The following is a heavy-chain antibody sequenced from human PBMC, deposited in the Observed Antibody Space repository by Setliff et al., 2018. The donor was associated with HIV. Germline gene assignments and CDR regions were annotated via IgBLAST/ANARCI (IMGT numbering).Heavy chain of an antibody. Sequence: GGSLRLSCAASGFAFSGHQMSWVRQAPGKGLEWVAKIKQDGSDKYYVDSVKGRFTISRDNAKNSLYLQMNSLRAEDTAMYYCARDWRHGYDFDVWAKGTTVTVSS. D-gene: IGHD3-3*01. J-gene: IGHJ6*04. CDR3: ARDWRHGYDFDV. CDR1: GFAFSGHQ. V-gene: IGHV3-7*01. CDR2: IKQDGSDK.